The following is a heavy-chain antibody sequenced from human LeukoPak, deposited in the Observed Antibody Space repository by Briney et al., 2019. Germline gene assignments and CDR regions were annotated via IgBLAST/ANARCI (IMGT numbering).Heavy chain of an antibody. CDR2: IYSGGTT. V-gene: IGHV3-53*01. Sequence: PGGSLRLSCAASGFTVSSSYISWVRQAPGKGLEWVSAIYSGGTTYYANSVKGRFTISRDNSKNMLYLLMNSLRAEDTAIYHCARQTGASTNFDNWGQGTLVTVPS. CDR3: ARQTGASTNFDN. J-gene: IGHJ4*02. CDR1: GFTVSSSY. D-gene: IGHD2-2*01.